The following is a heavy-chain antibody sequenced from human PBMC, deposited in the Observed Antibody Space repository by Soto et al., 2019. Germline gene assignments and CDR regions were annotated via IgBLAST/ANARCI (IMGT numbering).Heavy chain of an antibody. D-gene: IGHD3-16*01. CDR1: GDSFANYY. CDR3: AGSGGLGDSFDV. CDR2: INPNSGGT. V-gene: IGHV1-2*04. Sequence: QVQLVQSGAEVKKPGASVKVSCKASGDSFANYYIHWVRQAPERGLEWMGWINPNSGGTNFAQKFQDWVTMTWDTSISTGYMELRRLKSDDTASYYGAGSGGLGDSFDVWGQGTVVTVSS. J-gene: IGHJ3*01.